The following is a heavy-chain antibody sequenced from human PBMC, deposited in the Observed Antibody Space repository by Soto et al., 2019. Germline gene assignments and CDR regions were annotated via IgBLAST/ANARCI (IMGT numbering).Heavy chain of an antibody. CDR3: ARFGEFWSGFGPPPPNWIDP. Sequence: ASVKVSCKASGYTFTSYGISWVRQAPGQGLEWMGWISAYNGNTNYAQKLQGRVTMTTDTSTSTAYMELRSLGSDDTAVYCCARFGEFWSGFGPPPPNWIDPWGQGTLVTV. CDR1: GYTFTSYG. D-gene: IGHD3-3*01. J-gene: IGHJ5*02. CDR2: ISAYNGNT. V-gene: IGHV1-18*04.